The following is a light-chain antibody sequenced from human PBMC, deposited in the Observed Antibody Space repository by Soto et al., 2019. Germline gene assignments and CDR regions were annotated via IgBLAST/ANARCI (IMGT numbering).Light chain of an antibody. J-gene: IGKJ1*01. V-gene: IGKV3-15*01. CDR2: AAS. CDR3: QQYNIWPLWT. CDR1: ESVTSS. Sequence: EIVMTQSPATLSVSLGDRATLSCRASESVTSSLAWYQQKPGQPPRLLIYAASTRATDVPARFSGGGSETEFTLTISSPQSEDFAVYFCQQYNIWPLWTFGQGTKVDIK.